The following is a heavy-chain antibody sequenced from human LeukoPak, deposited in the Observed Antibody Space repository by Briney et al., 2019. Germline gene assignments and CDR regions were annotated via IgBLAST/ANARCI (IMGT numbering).Heavy chain of an antibody. Sequence: QTGGSLRLSCAASGFTFSSYAMSWVRQAPGKGLQWVSFISGGGGTTYYADSVKGRFTVSRDNSKNTLYLQMNSLRAEDTAVYYCAKDLRPLVVPAAIPLGDYWGQGTLVTVSS. CDR3: AKDLRPLVVPAAIPLGDY. CDR2: ISGGGGTT. V-gene: IGHV3-23*01. D-gene: IGHD2-2*01. J-gene: IGHJ4*02. CDR1: GFTFSSYA.